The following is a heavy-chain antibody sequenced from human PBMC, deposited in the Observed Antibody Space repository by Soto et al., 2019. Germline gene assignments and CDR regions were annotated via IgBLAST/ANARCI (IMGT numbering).Heavy chain of an antibody. V-gene: IGHV1-58*02. CDR1: GFTFTSSA. CDR2: IVVGSGNT. Sequence: GASVKVSCKASGFTFTSSAMQWVRQARGQRLEWIGWIVVGSGNTNYAQKFQERVTITRDMSTSTAYMELSSLRSEDTAVYYCAAIVGMTTVTPYFDYWGQGTLVTVSS. D-gene: IGHD4-17*01. J-gene: IGHJ4*02. CDR3: AAIVGMTTVTPYFDY.